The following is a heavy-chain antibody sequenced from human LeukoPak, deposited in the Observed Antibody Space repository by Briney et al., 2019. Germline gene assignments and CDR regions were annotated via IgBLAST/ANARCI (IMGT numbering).Heavy chain of an antibody. CDR2: INTNTGNP. CDR1: GYTFTSYA. Sequence: ASVKVSCKASGYTFTSYAMNWVRQAPGQGLEWMGWINTNTGNPTYAQGFTGRFVFSLDTSVSTAYLQISSLKAEDTAVYYCARAYSSGWYDAFDIWGQGTMVTVSS. D-gene: IGHD6-19*01. V-gene: IGHV7-4-1*02. J-gene: IGHJ3*02. CDR3: ARAYSSGWYDAFDI.